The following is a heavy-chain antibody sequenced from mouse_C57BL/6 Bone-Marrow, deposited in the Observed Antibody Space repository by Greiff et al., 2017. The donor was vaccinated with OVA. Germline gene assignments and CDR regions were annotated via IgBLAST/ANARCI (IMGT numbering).Heavy chain of an antibody. V-gene: IGHV1-26*01. CDR2: INPNNSGT. Sequence: EVQLQQSGPELVKPGASVKISCKASGYTFTDYYMNWVKQSHGKSLEWIGDINPNNSGTSYNQKFKGKATLTVDKSSSTAYMELRSLTSEDSAVYYCANYYYGSSYEAMDYWGQGTSVTVSS. CDR3: ANYYYGSSYEAMDY. CDR1: GYTFTDYY. D-gene: IGHD1-1*01. J-gene: IGHJ4*01.